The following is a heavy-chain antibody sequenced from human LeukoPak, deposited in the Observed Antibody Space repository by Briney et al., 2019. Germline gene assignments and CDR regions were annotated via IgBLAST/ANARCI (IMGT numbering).Heavy chain of an antibody. CDR3: ARLGWLRPFDY. J-gene: IGHJ4*02. V-gene: IGHV4-39*07. CDR1: GGSISSSSYH. CDR2: INHSGST. Sequence: SETLSLTCTVSGGSISSSSYHWGWIRQPPGKGLEWIGEINHSGSTNYNPSLKSRVTISVDTSKNQFSLKLSFVTAADTAVYYCARLGWLRPFDYWGQGTLVTVSS. D-gene: IGHD5-12*01.